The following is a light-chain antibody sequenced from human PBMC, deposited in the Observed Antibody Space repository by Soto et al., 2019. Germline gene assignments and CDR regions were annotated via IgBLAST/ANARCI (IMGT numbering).Light chain of an antibody. J-gene: IGLJ1*01. V-gene: IGLV2-14*01. Sequence: QSALTKPASVSGSPGQSITISCTGTSSDVGDYNYVSWYQQHPGKAPKLMIYDVSNRPSGVSNRFSGSKSGNTASLTISGLQAEDESDYYCSSYTSSSTLYVFGTGTKVTVL. CDR1: SSDVGDYNY. CDR2: DVS. CDR3: SSYTSSSTLYV.